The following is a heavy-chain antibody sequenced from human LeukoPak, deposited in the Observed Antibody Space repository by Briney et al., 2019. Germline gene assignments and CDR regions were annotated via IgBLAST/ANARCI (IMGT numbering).Heavy chain of an antibody. V-gene: IGHV4-59*01. CDR3: ARDGYSYGYGPYYYGMDV. Sequence: SETLSLTCTVSGGSISSYYWSWIRQPPGKGLEWIGYIYYSGSTSYNPSLKSRVTISVDTSKNQFSLKLSSVTAADTAVYYCARDGYSYGYGPYYYGMDVWGQGTTVTVSS. D-gene: IGHD5-18*01. J-gene: IGHJ6*02. CDR2: IYYSGST. CDR1: GGSISSYY.